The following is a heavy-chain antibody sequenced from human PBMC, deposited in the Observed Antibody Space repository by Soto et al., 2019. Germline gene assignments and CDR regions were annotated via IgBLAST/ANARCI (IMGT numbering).Heavy chain of an antibody. CDR1: GGSLSGGGYY. J-gene: IGHJ5*02. CDR3: ARSVFP. CDR2: IYYSGST. V-gene: IGHV4-31*03. Sequence: TSETLSLTCTVSGGSLSGGGYYWSWIRQHPGKGLEWIGYIYYSGSTYYNPSLKSRGTISVDTSKNQFSLKLSSVTAADTAVYYCARSVFPWGQGTLVTVSS.